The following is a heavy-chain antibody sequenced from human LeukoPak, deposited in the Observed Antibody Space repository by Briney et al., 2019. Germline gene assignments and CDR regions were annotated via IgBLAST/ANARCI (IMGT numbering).Heavy chain of an antibody. CDR3: ANVKRDQGNAFDI. CDR1: GYTFTGYY. CDR2: INPNSGGT. V-gene: IGHV1-2*02. Sequence: ASVKVSCKASGYTFTGYYMHWVRQAPGQGLEWMGWINPNSGGTNYGQKFQGRVTMTRDTSISTAYMELSRLTSDDTAVYYCANVKRDQGNAFDIWGQGTMVTVSS. J-gene: IGHJ3*02. D-gene: IGHD2-21*01.